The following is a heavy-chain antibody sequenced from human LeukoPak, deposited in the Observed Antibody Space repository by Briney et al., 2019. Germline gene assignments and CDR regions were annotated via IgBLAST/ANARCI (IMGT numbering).Heavy chain of an antibody. CDR1: GGSISSGSYY. V-gene: IGHV4-61*02. CDR3: ARIHCSSTSCYHPYFDY. D-gene: IGHD2-2*01. Sequence: SQTLSLTCTVSGGSISSGSYYWSWIRQPAGKGLEWIGRIYTSGSTYYNPSLKSRVTISVDTSKNQFSLKLSSVTAADTAVYYCARIHCSSTSCYHPYFDYWGQGTLVTVSS. CDR2: IYTSGST. J-gene: IGHJ4*02.